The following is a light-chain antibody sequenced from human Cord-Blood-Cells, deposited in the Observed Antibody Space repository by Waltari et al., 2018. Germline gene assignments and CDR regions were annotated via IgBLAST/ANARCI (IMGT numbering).Light chain of an antibody. Sequence: QSALTQPASVSGSPGQSITISCTGTSSDVGGYNYVSWYQQHPGKAPKRRIYEVSNRPSGVSNRFSGSKSGNTASLTISGLQADDEADYYCSSDTSSSTLVFGTGTKVTVL. CDR2: EVS. V-gene: IGLV2-14*01. CDR1: SSDVGGYNY. J-gene: IGLJ1*01. CDR3: SSDTSSSTLV.